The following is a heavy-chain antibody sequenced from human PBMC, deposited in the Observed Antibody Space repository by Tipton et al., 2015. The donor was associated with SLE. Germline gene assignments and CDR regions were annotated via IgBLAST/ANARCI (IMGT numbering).Heavy chain of an antibody. D-gene: IGHD3-10*01. V-gene: IGHV1-69*04. CDR1: GGTFSSYT. CDR3: ARDPGSGRNDAFDI. Sequence: QSGAEVKKPGSSVKVSCKASGGTFSSYTISWVRQAPGQGLEWMGRIIPILGIANYAQKFQGRVTMTRDTSISTAYMELSRLRSDDTAVYYCARDPGSGRNDAFDIWGQGTVVTVSS. CDR2: IIPILGIA. J-gene: IGHJ3*02.